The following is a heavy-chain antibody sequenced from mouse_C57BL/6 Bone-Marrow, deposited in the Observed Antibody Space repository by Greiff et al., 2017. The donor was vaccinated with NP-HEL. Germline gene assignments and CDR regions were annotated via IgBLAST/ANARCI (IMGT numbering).Heavy chain of an antibody. CDR1: GYTFTNYW. V-gene: IGHV1-63*01. Sequence: QVQLQQSGAELVRPGTSVKMSCKASGYTFTNYWIGWAKQRPGHGLEWIGDIYPGGGYTNYNEKFKGKATLTADKSSSTAYMQFSSLTSEDSAIYYCARMGYYHGSSYYWYFDVWGTGTTVTVSS. D-gene: IGHD1-1*01. J-gene: IGHJ1*03. CDR3: ARMGYYHGSSYYWYFDV. CDR2: IYPGGGYT.